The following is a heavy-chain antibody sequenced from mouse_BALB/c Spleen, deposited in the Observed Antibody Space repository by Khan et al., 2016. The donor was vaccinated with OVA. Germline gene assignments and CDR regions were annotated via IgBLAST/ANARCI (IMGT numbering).Heavy chain of an antibody. CDR2: IYPGSGST. V-gene: IGHV1-77*01. CDR3: AKIFYGNSYAMDY. J-gene: IGHJ4*01. Sequence: QVQLKQSGPELVKPGASVKMSCKTSGYTFTDYDIRWVKQRTGQGLEWIGEIYPGSGSTYYNAKFKGKATLTADKSSNTAYMQLSSLTSEDSAVXFCAKIFYGNSYAMDYWGQGTAVTVSS. CDR1: GYTFTDYD. D-gene: IGHD2-1*01.